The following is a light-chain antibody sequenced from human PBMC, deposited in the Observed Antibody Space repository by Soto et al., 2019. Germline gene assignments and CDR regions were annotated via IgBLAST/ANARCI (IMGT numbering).Light chain of an antibody. J-gene: IGKJ1*01. CDR3: QPYENYWT. V-gene: IGKV1-39*01. Sequence: DIQMTQSPSSLSASVGDRVTITCRASQSIRSYLNWYQQKPGQAPXXLIYAASSLQSGVPSRFSGSGSGTEFTLTISNLKPDDFATYYCQPYENYWTFGQGTKVDTK. CDR2: AAS. CDR1: QSIRSY.